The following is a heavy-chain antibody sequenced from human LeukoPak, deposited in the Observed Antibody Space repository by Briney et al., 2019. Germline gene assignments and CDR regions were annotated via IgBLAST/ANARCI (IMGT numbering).Heavy chain of an antibody. V-gene: IGHV3-30-3*01. CDR1: GFTFSSYA. D-gene: IGHD3-3*01. CDR3: ARDVAYDFWSGYLDY. CDR2: ISYDGSNK. J-gene: IGHJ4*02. Sequence: GGSLRLSCAASGFTFSSYAMPWVRQAPGKGLEWVAVISYDGSNKYYADSVKGRFTIPRDNSKNTLYLQMNSLRAEDTAVYYCARDVAYDFWSGYLDYWGQGTLVTVSS.